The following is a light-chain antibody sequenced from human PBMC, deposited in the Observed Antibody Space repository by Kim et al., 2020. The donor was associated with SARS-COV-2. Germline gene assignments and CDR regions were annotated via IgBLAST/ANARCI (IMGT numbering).Light chain of an antibody. CDR3: SAWDSSLSDWV. J-gene: IGLJ3*02. V-gene: IGLV10-54*01. Sequence: HTATLTCTGGSTNVCYHVATWLQQPQGRPPKFLTYRSNGRPSGVSERFSPSRSGSTASLPITGLQREDEADYSYSAWDSSLSDWVFGGGTQLTVL. CDR1: STNVCYHV. CDR2: RSN.